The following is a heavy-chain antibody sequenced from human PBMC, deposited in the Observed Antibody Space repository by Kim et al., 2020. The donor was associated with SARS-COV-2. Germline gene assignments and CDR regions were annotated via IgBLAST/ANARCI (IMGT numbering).Heavy chain of an antibody. CDR2: IYYSGST. Sequence: SETLSLTCTVSGGSISSYYWSWIRQPPGKGLEWIGYIYYSGSTNYNPSLKSRVTISVDTSKNQFSLKLSSVTAADTAVYYGARVAGQDYYDYYYMDV. CDR1: GGSISSYY. CDR3: ARVAGQDYYDYYYMDV. D-gene: IGHD2-21*01. V-gene: IGHV4-59*01. J-gene: IGHJ6*03.